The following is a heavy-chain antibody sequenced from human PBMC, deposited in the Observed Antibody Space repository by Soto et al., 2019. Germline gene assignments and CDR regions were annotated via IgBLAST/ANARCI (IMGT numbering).Heavy chain of an antibody. V-gene: IGHV4-34*01. CDR2: ITHSGGI. CDR3: ARLFAGATGNWYFDL. Sequence: PSETLSLTCAASGGSFSGYYWSWVRQPPGKGLEWIGEITHSGGINYNPSLKSRVIMSLDTSKNQFSLRLNSVSDADTAVYCCARLFAGATGNWYFDLWGRGTLVTVSS. D-gene: IGHD1-1*01. CDR1: GGSFSGYY. J-gene: IGHJ2*01.